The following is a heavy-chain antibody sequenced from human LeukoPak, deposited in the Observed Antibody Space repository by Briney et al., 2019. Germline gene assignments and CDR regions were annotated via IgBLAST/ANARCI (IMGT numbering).Heavy chain of an antibody. CDR1: GFTVSSNY. J-gene: IGHJ4*02. CDR3: AREISRFGI. CDR2: LYIGGST. D-gene: IGHD3-16*01. Sequence: AGSLCLSCAASGFTVSSNYMSWVRQAPGQGLEWISSLYIGGSTYYAESVKGRFNISRDNPKNTLYLQMHSLRAEDTAVYYCAREISRFGIWGQGTLVTVSS. V-gene: IGHV3-66*01.